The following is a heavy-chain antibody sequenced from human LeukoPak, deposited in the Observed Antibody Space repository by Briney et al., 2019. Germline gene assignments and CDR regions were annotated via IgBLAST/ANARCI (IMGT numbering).Heavy chain of an antibody. CDR2: IRASNGNT. CDR1: GYTFTRYG. Sequence: VGSVRLSCKASGYTFTRYGISWVRQAPGQGLQGLGWIRASNGNTNYAQTFRDRVTMTTDTSTGTPYLRVRSLTSDDTAVYYCSRDHSNWDFAIYCRGQGTLVFVSS. V-gene: IGHV1-18*01. D-gene: IGHD3-3*01. J-gene: IGHJ4*01. CDR3: SRDHSNWDFAIYC.